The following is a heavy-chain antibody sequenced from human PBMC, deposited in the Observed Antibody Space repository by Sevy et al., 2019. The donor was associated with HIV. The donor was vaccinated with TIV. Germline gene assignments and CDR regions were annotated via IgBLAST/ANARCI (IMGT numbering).Heavy chain of an antibody. V-gene: IGHV4-59*01. CDR2: IYYSGST. D-gene: IGHD3-9*01. Sequence: SETLSLTCTVSGGSISSYYWSWIRQPPGKGLEWIGYIYYSGSTNYNPSLKSRVTISINTSKNQFSQRLSSVNAAETAVYLCAAVALYYDILTGYTPYNWFDPWGQGTLVTVSS. CDR3: AAVALYYDILTGYTPYNWFDP. J-gene: IGHJ5*02. CDR1: GGSISSYY.